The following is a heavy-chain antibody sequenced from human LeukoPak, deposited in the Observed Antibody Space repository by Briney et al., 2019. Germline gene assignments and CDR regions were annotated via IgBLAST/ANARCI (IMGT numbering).Heavy chain of an antibody. D-gene: IGHD6-19*01. Sequence: GGFLRLSCAASGFTFSSYWMSWVRQAPGKGLEWVANIKQDGSEKYYVDSVKGRFTISRDNAKDSLYLQMNSLRAEDTAVYYCARRVRLPDPYSSGWFGWFDPWGQGTLVTVSS. V-gene: IGHV3-7*03. CDR3: ARRVRLPDPYSSGWFGWFDP. J-gene: IGHJ5*02. CDR1: GFTFSSYW. CDR2: IKQDGSEK.